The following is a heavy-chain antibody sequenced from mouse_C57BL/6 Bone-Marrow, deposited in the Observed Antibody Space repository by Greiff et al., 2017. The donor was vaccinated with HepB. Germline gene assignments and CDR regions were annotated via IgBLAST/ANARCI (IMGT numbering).Heavy chain of an antibody. Sequence: VQLKESGPGLVQPSQSLSITCTVSGFSLTSYGVHWVRQSPGKGLEWLGVIWSGGSTDYNAAFISRLSISKDNSKSQVFFKMNSLQADDTAIYYCARITTVVAPYYYAMDYWGQGTSVTVSS. D-gene: IGHD1-1*01. CDR2: IWSGGST. CDR3: ARITTVVAPYYYAMDY. J-gene: IGHJ4*01. V-gene: IGHV2-2*01. CDR1: GFSLTSYG.